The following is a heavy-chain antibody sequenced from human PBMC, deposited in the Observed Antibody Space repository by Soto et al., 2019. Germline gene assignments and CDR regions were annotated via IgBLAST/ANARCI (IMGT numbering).Heavy chain of an antibody. CDR1: GGSISSYY. J-gene: IGHJ5*02. Sequence: SETLSLTCTVSGGSISSYYWSWIPQPPGKGLEWIGYIYYSGSTNYNPSLKSRVTISVDTSKNQFSLKLSSVTAADTAVYYCARGYCTNGVCYPTRGWFDPWGQGTLVTVSS. V-gene: IGHV4-59*01. CDR2: IYYSGST. D-gene: IGHD2-8*01. CDR3: ARGYCTNGVCYPTRGWFDP.